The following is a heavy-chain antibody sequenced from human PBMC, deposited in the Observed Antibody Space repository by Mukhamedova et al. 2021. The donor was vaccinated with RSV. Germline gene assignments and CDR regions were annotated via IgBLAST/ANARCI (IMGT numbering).Heavy chain of an antibody. V-gene: IGHV1-69*01. J-gene: IGHJ6*02. CDR3: ARDLDANRGGNGMDV. CDR2: IIPIFGTA. Sequence: GGIIPIFGTANYAQKFQGRVTITADESTSTAYMELSSLRSEDTAVYYCARDLDANRGGNGMDVWGQGTTVTVSS. D-gene: IGHD1-14*01.